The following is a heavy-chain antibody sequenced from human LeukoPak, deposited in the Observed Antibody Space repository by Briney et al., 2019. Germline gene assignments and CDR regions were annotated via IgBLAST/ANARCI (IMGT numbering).Heavy chain of an antibody. D-gene: IGHD1-26*01. CDR1: GFTFSGYW. Sequence: GGSLRLSCAASGFTFSGYWLSWVRQAPGTGLEWVANINQDGSEKYYVDFVEGRFTISRDNAKNSLYLQMNSLRAEDTAVYYCTRGGASRPDYWGQGTLVTVSS. J-gene: IGHJ4*02. CDR3: TRGGASRPDY. CDR2: INQDGSEK. V-gene: IGHV3-7*04.